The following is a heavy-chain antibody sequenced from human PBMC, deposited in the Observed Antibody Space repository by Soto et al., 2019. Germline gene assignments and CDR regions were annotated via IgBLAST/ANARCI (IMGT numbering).Heavy chain of an antibody. CDR2: IKPGGGSS. CDR1: GFIFSNYS. J-gene: IGHJ4*02. D-gene: IGHD1-26*01. Sequence: EVQLLESGGDLVQPGGSLRLSCAASGFIFSNYSMVWVRQAPGKGLGWVSHIKPGGGSSSYADSVKGRFTISRDNSKNTLYLQMNNLRAEDTAVYFCAKVRDKWELDFDYWGQGILVTVSS. CDR3: AKVRDKWELDFDY. V-gene: IGHV3-23*01.